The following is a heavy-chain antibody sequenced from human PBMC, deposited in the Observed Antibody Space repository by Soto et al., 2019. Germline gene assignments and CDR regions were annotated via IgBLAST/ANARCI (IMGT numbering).Heavy chain of an antibody. CDR2: IYYSGST. V-gene: IGHV4-39*01. CDR1: GGSISSSSYF. CDR3: ARASDGDYFDY. D-gene: IGHD2-8*01. Sequence: SSETLSLTCTVSGGSISSSSYFWGRARQPPGKGLEWIGSIYYSGSTYYNPALKSRVTISVDTSKNQFSLKLSSVTAADTAVYYCARASDGDYFDYWGQGTLVTVSS. J-gene: IGHJ4*02.